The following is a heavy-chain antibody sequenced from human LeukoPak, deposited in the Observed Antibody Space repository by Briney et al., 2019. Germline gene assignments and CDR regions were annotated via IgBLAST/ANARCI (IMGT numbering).Heavy chain of an antibody. Sequence: GGSLRLSCAASGFTVSSNYMSWVRQAPGKGLEWVSVIYSGGSTYYADSVKGRFTISRDNSKNTLYLQMNSLRAEDTAVYYCAKAGYSYGPHAFDIWGQGTMVTVSS. CDR3: AKAGYSYGPHAFDI. CDR2: IYSGGST. V-gene: IGHV3-53*01. D-gene: IGHD5-18*01. CDR1: GFTVSSNY. J-gene: IGHJ3*02.